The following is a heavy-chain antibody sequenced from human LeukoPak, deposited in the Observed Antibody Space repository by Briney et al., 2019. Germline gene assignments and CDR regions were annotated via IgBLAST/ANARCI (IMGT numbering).Heavy chain of an antibody. V-gene: IGHV1-69*13. D-gene: IGHD2-21*02. CDR1: GGTFSSYA. CDR3: ARVRVRGDYWFDP. Sequence: SVTVSCKASGGTFSSYAISWVRQAPGQGLEWMGGIIPIFGTANYAQKFQGRVTITADGSTSTAYMELSSLRSEDTAVYYCARVRVRGDYWFDPWGQGTLVTVSS. J-gene: IGHJ5*02. CDR2: IIPIFGTA.